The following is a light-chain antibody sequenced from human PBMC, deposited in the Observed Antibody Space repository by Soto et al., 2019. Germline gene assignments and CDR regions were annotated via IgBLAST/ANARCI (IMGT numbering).Light chain of an antibody. Sequence: NFMLTQPHSVSESPGKTVTISCTRSSGSIGSTYVQWYQQRPGSVPTTVIYEDNQRPSGVPDRFSGSIDSSSNSAFLTISVLETEDEADYYCQAFDSSNMAFGGGTQLTVL. V-gene: IGLV6-57*04. CDR2: EDN. CDR1: SGSIGSTY. CDR3: QAFDSSNMA. J-gene: IGLJ2*01.